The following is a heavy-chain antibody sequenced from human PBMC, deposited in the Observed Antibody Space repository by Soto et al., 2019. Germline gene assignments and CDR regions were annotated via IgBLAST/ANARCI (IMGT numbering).Heavy chain of an antibody. D-gene: IGHD5-18*01. CDR2: INHSGST. Sequence: SETLSLTCAVYGGSFSGFYWSWIRQPPGKGLEWIGEINHSGSTNYNPSLKSRVTISVDTSKNQFSLKLSSVTAADTAVYYCARGRLYTAMVTDFGYWGQGTLVTVSS. V-gene: IGHV4-34*01. J-gene: IGHJ4*02. CDR3: ARGRLYTAMVTDFGY. CDR1: GGSFSGFY.